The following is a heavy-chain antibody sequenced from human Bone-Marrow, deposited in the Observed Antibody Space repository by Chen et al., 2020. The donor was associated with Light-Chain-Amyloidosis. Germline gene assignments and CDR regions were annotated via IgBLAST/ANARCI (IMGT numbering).Heavy chain of an antibody. J-gene: IGHJ6*03. D-gene: IGHD6-25*01. Sequence: QVQLVQSGAEVKKPGSSVKVSCKASGGTFSSYAISWVRQAPGQGLEWMGGIIPIFGTANYAQKIQGRVTITADESASTAYMERSSLRSEDTAVYYCARSASVRLYYYYMDVWGKGTTVTVSS. CDR2: IIPIFGTA. V-gene: IGHV1-69*12. CDR1: GGTFSSYA. CDR3: ARSASVRLYYYYMDV.